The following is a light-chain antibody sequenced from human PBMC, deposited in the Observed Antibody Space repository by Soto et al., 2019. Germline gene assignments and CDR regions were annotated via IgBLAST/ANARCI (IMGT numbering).Light chain of an antibody. CDR2: EVV. CDR3: SSYAAGSIYV. J-gene: IGLJ1*01. Sequence: QSVLTQPASVSGSPGQSITISCTGTSSDVGYYNYVSWFQQHPGKAPKLMISEVVNRPPGVSIRFSGSKSGDTASLTITGLQAEDEADYYCSSYAAGSIYVFGTGTKVTVL. V-gene: IGLV2-14*01. CDR1: SSDVGYYNY.